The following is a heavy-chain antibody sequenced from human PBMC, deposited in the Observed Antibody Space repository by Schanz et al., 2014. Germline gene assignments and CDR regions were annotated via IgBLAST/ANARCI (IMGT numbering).Heavy chain of an antibody. Sequence: QVQLVQSGAEVKKPGASVRVSCKASGYTFTTYAMSWVRQAPGQGLEWVGWISVYTGNTKYGQKVQGRVTMTADTSTNTAYMELRSLRSDGTAVYYCAKAEYDILTDSYSRLDPWGQGTRVTGSS. J-gene: IGHJ5*02. D-gene: IGHD3-9*01. CDR3: AKAEYDILTDSYSRLDP. CDR1: GYTFTTYA. V-gene: IGHV1-18*01. CDR2: ISVYTGNT.